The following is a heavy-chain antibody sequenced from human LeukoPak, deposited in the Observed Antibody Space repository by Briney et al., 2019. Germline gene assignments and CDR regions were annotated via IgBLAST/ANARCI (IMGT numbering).Heavy chain of an antibody. D-gene: IGHD4-17*01. CDR1: GGSISSYY. CDR3: ARTAPLTYGDYVGYYYYYIDV. V-gene: IGHV4-59*01. CDR2: IYYSGST. J-gene: IGHJ6*03. Sequence: PSETLSLTCTVSGGSISSYYWSWIRQPPGKGLEWIGYIYYSGSTNYNPSLKSRVTISVDTSKNQFSLKLSSVTAADTAVYYCARTAPLTYGDYVGYYYYYIDVWGKGTTVTVSS.